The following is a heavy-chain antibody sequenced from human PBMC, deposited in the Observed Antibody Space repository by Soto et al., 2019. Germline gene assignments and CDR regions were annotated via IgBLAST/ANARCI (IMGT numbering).Heavy chain of an antibody. CDR2: ISDSGGST. V-gene: IGHV3-23*01. CDR1: GFIFSSYA. D-gene: IGHD4-17*01. CDR3: AKPLTTLTTGILDY. J-gene: IGHJ4*02. Sequence: GGSLRLSCAASGFIFSSYAMSWVRQAPGKGLEWVSTISDSGGSTYYADSVKGRFTISRDNSKNTLYLQMNSLRAEDTAVYYCAKPLTTLTTGILDYWGQGTLVTVSS.